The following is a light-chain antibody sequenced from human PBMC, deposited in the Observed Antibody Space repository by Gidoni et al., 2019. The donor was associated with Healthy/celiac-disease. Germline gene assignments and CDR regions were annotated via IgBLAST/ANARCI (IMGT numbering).Light chain of an antibody. CDR2: AAS. CDR3: QKYNSAPPLT. Sequence: DIQMTQSPSSLSASVGDRVTITCRASQGISNYLAWYQQKPGKVPKLLIYAASTLQSGVPSRFSGSGSGTDFPLTISSLQPEDVATYYCQKYNSAPPLTFGGGTKVEI. V-gene: IGKV1-27*01. J-gene: IGKJ4*01. CDR1: QGISNY.